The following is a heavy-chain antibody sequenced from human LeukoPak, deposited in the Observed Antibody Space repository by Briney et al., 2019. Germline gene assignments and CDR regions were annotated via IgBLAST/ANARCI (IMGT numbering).Heavy chain of an antibody. CDR3: ARGPIDYYSSRSDYRFDP. CDR1: GGSISTYY. J-gene: IGHJ5*02. D-gene: IGHD6-13*01. CDR2: IYSSGST. Sequence: PSETLSLTCTVSGGSISTYYWSWIRQPPGKRLEWIGYIYSSGSTNYNPSLKSRVTISLDTSKNQFSLKLSSVTAADTAVYYCARGPIDYYSSRSDYRFDPWGQGTLVTVFS. V-gene: IGHV4-59*01.